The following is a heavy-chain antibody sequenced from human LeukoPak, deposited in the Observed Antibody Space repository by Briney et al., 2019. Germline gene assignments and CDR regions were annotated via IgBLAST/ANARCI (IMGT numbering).Heavy chain of an antibody. V-gene: IGHV3-74*01. D-gene: IGHD6-19*01. CDR1: GFTFSSYW. CDR3: AGGITVANNWFDP. J-gene: IGHJ5*02. Sequence: PGGSLRLSCAASGFTFSSYWMHWVRQAPGKGLVWVSRINSDGISTNYADSVKGRFTISRDNAKNTLYLQMNSLRAEDTAVYYCAGGITVANNWFDPWGQGTLVTVSS. CDR2: INSDGIST.